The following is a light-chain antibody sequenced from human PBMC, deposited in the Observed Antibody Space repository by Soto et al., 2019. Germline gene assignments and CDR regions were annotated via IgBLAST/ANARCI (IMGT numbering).Light chain of an antibody. V-gene: IGKV1-39*01. CDR1: KSLAAI. CDR3: QQSYSTPYT. Sequence: DIQMTQSPSSLSASVGDRVTITCRASKSLAAILNWNQQKPGKAPKLLIYAASSLQSGVPSRFSGSGSGTDFTLTISSLQPEDFATYYCQQSYSTPYTFGQGTKLEIK. CDR2: AAS. J-gene: IGKJ2*01.